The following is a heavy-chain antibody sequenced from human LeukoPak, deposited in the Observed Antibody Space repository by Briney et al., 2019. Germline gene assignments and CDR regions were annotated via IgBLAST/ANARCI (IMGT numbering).Heavy chain of an antibody. V-gene: IGHV4-4*07. J-gene: IGHJ4*02. Sequence: SETLSLTCTVSGGSISDYYWSWVRQPAGKGLEWIGRIHISGTTYYNPSLKSRFTMSIDTSKNQFSLKLSSVTAADTAVYYCASATSRDGYNLDYWGQGTLVTVSS. CDR1: GGSISDYY. CDR3: ASATSRDGYNLDY. D-gene: IGHD5-24*01. CDR2: IHISGTT.